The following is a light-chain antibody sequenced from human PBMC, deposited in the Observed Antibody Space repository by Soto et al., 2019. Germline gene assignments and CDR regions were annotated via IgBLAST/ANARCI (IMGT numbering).Light chain of an antibody. CDR1: QRVSSSY. CDR2: GAS. Sequence: EIVLTQSPGTLSLSPGERATLSCSSSQRVSSSYLARYQQKPGKAPRLLIYGASSSAPRIPDRFSGSGSGTDFTLHISSLEPEDFAVYYCQQYCSSLPVYPLGQGTKLQI. CDR3: QQYCSSLPVYP. J-gene: IGKJ2*01. V-gene: IGKV3-20*01.